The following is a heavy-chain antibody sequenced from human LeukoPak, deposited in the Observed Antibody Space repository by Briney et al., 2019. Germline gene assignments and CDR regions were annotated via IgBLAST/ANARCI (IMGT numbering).Heavy chain of an antibody. Sequence: PSETLSLTCTVSGGSISSYYWSWIRQPPGKGLEWIGYIYYSGSTNYNPSLKSRVTISVDTSKNQFSLKLSSVTAADTAVYYCAKGQSSGYYLDAFDIWGQGTMVTVPS. CDR3: AKGQSSGYYLDAFDI. J-gene: IGHJ3*02. CDR1: GGSISSYY. V-gene: IGHV4-59*01. CDR2: IYYSGST. D-gene: IGHD3-22*01.